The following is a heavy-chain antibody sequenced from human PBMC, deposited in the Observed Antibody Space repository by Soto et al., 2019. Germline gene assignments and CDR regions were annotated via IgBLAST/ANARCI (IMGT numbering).Heavy chain of an antibody. V-gene: IGHV1-69*01. D-gene: IGHD3-10*01. CDR3: ARVLYYGSGSYSPYGMDV. J-gene: IGHJ6*02. CDR1: GVSFNNNG. CDR2: VSPPFRTS. Sequence: QVQLVQSGAEVKKPGSSVKVSCKTSGVSFNNNGIGWVRQAPGHGLEWIGGVSPPFRTSNYARKFQGRISITADASTGTVNMELSSLTSEDTAQYYCARVLYYGSGSYSPYGMDVWGQGTTVTGSS.